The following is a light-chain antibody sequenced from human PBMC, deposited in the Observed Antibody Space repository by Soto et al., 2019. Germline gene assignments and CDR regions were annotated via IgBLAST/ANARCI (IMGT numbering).Light chain of an antibody. CDR1: QSARSN. J-gene: IGKJ1*01. Sequence: EIVMTLSTATLSVSPGERATRSCRASQSARSNLAWYQQKPGQAPRLLIYGASTRATGVPVRFSGCGSGTEFTLTISSLQSEDFAVYYCQQCNTWPRTFGLGTKVDIK. CDR3: QQCNTWPRT. CDR2: GAS. V-gene: IGKV3-15*01.